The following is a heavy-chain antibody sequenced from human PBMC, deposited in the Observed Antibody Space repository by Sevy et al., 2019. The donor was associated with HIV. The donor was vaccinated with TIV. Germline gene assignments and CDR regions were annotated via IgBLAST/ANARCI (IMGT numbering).Heavy chain of an antibody. CDR2: ISYDGSNK. CDR3: AREGGVPAAKRRYYYYGMDV. D-gene: IGHD2-2*01. CDR1: GFTFSSYA. V-gene: IGHV3-30-3*01. J-gene: IGHJ6*02. Sequence: GGSLRLSCAASGFTFSSYAMHWVRQAPGKGLEWVAVISYDGSNKYYADSVKGRFTISRDNSKNTLYLLMNSLRAEDTAVYYCAREGGVPAAKRRYYYYGMDVWGQGTTVTVSS.